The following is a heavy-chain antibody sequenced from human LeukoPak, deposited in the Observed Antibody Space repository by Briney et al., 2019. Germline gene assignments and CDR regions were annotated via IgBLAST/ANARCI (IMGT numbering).Heavy chain of an antibody. D-gene: IGHD3-10*01. CDR2: MYNGGST. V-gene: IGHV4-4*07. Sequence: SETLSLTCSVSGGSITSYYWSWLRQPAGKGLEWIGRMYNGGSTNYNPSLKSRVTMSLDTSKNQFSLKLSSVTAADTAVYFCVRGVYYYYMDVWGKGTTVTVSS. CDR3: VRGVYYYYMDV. CDR1: GGSITSYY. J-gene: IGHJ6*03.